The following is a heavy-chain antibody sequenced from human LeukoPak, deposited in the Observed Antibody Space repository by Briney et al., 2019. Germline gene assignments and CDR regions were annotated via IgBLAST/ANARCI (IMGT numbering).Heavy chain of an antibody. J-gene: IGHJ6*02. D-gene: IGHD6-13*01. CDR2: IYTNGST. CDR1: DGSITSYY. Sequence: PSETLSLTCTVSDGSITSYYWSWIRQPAGKGLEWIGRIYTNGSTNYNPSLKSRVTISLDTSKNQFSLKLSSVTAADTAVYYCARDIKGSSSWYLAPLRSDYGMDVWGQGTTVTVSS. V-gene: IGHV4-4*07. CDR3: ARDIKGSSSWYLAPLRSDYGMDV.